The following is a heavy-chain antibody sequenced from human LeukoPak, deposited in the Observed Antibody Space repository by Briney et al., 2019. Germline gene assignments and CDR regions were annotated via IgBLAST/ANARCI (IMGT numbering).Heavy chain of an antibody. CDR1: GYTFTGYY. J-gene: IGHJ5*02. Sequence: ASVKVSCKASGYTFTGYYMHWVRQAPGQGLEWMGWINPNSGGTNYAQKFQGRVTMTRDTSISTAYMELSSLRSEDTAVYYCARGYCSGGSCYSGFDPWGQGTLVTVSS. CDR2: INPNSGGT. D-gene: IGHD2-15*01. V-gene: IGHV1-2*02. CDR3: ARGYCSGGSCYSGFDP.